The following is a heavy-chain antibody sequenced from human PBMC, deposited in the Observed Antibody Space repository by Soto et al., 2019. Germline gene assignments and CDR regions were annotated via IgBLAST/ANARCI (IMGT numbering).Heavy chain of an antibody. J-gene: IGHJ4*02. D-gene: IGHD4-17*01. Sequence: SETLSLTCTVSGGSISSYYWSWIRQPPGKGLEWIGYIYYSGSTNYNPSLKSRVTISVDTSKNQFSLKLSSVTAADTAVYYCARSRSGRLIGYYYGDYLPLFDYWGQGTLVTVSS. CDR2: IYYSGST. V-gene: IGHV4-59*01. CDR3: ARSRSGRLIGYYYGDYLPLFDY. CDR1: GGSISSYY.